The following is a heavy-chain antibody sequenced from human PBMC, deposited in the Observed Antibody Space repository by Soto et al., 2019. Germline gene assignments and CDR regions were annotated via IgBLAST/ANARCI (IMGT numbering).Heavy chain of an antibody. CDR2: IYPGDSDT. CDR3: ASTAIAAAGKDYNWFDP. Sequence: GESLKISCKGSGYSFTSYWIGWVRQMPGKGLEWMGIIYPGDSDTRYSPSFQGQVTISADKSISTAYLQWSSLKASDTAMYYCASTAIAAAGKDYNWFDPWGQGTLVTVSS. CDR1: GYSFTSYW. D-gene: IGHD6-13*01. J-gene: IGHJ5*02. V-gene: IGHV5-51*01.